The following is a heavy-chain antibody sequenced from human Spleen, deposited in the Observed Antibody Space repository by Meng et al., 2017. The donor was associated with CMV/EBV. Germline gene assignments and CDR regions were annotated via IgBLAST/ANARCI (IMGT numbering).Heavy chain of an antibody. D-gene: IGHD2-8*01. CDR3: ARGGRYCTNGVCYGWFDP. J-gene: IGHJ5*02. CDR1: GGSISSSSYY. V-gene: IGHV4-39*07. Sequence: SETLSLTCTVSGGSISSSSYYWGWIRQPPGKGLEWIGSVYYSGSTYYNPSLKSRVTISVDTSKNQFFLKLSSVTAADTAVYYCARGGRYCTNGVCYGWFDPWGQGTLVTVSS. CDR2: VYYSGST.